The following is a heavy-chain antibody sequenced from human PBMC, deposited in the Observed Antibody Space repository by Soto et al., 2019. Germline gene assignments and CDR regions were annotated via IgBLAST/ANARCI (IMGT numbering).Heavy chain of an antibody. CDR3: ARHSPLIMTTVVTPKWDYYYYGMDV. CDR2: VYPGYSDS. Sequence: PGESLNISCKGSVYSFTSYWIGWVRQMPGEGLELMGIVYPGYSDSRYSPSFQGQVTISADKSISTAYLQWSSLKASDTAMYYCARHSPLIMTTVVTPKWDYYYYGMDVWGQGTTVTVSS. CDR1: VYSFTSYW. D-gene: IGHD4-17*01. V-gene: IGHV5-51*01. J-gene: IGHJ6*02.